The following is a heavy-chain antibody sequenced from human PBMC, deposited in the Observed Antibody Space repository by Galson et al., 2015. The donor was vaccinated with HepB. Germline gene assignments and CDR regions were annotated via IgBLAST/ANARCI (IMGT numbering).Heavy chain of an antibody. CDR1: GYSFTSYW. V-gene: IGHV5-10-1*01. Sequence: QSGAEVKKPGESLRISCKGSGYSFTSYWISWVRQMPGKGLEWMGRIDPSDSYTNYSPSFQGHVTISADKSISTAYLQWSSLKASDTAMYYCARHSPYDSSGYTYYFDYWGQGTLVTVSS. J-gene: IGHJ4*02. CDR3: ARHSPYDSSGYTYYFDY. D-gene: IGHD3-22*01. CDR2: IDPSDSYT.